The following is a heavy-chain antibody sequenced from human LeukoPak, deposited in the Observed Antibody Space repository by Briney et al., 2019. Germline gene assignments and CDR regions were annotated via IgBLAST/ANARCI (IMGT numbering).Heavy chain of an antibody. CDR3: ARAGLYYYDSSGQLTDY. V-gene: IGHV1-2*02. CDR2: INPNNGGT. Sequence: ASVKVSCKTSGYTFTDYYMHWVRQAPGQGLDWMGWINPNNGGTNYAQKLQGRVTMTTDTSTSTAYMELRSLRSDDTAVYYCARAGLYYYDSSGQLTDYWGQGTLVTVSS. CDR1: GYTFTDYY. J-gene: IGHJ4*02. D-gene: IGHD3-22*01.